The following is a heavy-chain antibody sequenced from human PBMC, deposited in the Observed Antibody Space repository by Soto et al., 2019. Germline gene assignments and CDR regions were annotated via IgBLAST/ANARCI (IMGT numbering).Heavy chain of an antibody. J-gene: IGHJ4*02. D-gene: IGHD6-19*01. CDR3: AQSASVPSGSYWGIDY. V-gene: IGHV2-5*05. Sequence: QITLKESGPTLVKPTQILTLTCTFSGFSLRTRGVGVGWIRQPPGKAQECLAVIYWDGDKRYGPSLKSRLTITKDTSKYQVVLTMTNMDPVDTATYYCAQSASVPSGSYWGIDYWGQGTLVTVSS. CDR2: IYWDGDK. CDR1: GFSLRTRGVG.